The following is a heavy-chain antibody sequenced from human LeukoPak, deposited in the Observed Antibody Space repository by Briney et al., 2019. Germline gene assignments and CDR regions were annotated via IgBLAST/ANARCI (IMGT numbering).Heavy chain of an antibody. Sequence: ASVKVSCKASGYTFTNYYIHWVRQAPGQGPEWVGIINPGAGNTNYAQKFRGRVSLTRDTSTSTVYMELSSLRSEDTAVYFCARLGVTGFDYWGQGTLVTVSS. CDR3: ARLGVTGFDY. CDR1: GYTFTNYY. V-gene: IGHV1-46*01. CDR2: INPGAGNT. J-gene: IGHJ4*02.